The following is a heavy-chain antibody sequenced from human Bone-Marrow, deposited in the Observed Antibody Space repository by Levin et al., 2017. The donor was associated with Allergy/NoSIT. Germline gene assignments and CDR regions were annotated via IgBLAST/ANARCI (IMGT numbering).Heavy chain of an antibody. D-gene: IGHD1-7*01. CDR3: ARGLGRGTTYEWAWDDY. CDR1: GGTFSSYA. Sequence: SVKVSCKASGGTFSSYAISWVRQAPGQGLEWMGGIIPIFGTANYAQKFQGRVTITADESTSTAYMELSSLRSEDTAVYYCARGLGRGTTYEWAWDDYWGQGTLVTVSS. V-gene: IGHV1-69*13. J-gene: IGHJ4*02. CDR2: IIPIFGTA.